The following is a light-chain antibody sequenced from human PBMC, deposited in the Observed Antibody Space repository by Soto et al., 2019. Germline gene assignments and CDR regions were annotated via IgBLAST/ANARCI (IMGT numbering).Light chain of an antibody. J-gene: IGLJ1*01. CDR2: EVS. CDR3: CSYAGSSTFYV. Sequence: QSALTQPASVSGSPGQWITISCTGTSSDVGSYNLISWYQQYPDKAPKLMIYEVSKRPSGVSNRFSGSKSGNTASLTIAGLQAEDEADYYCCSYAGSSTFYVFGSGTKLTVL. V-gene: IGLV2-23*02. CDR1: SSDVGSYNL.